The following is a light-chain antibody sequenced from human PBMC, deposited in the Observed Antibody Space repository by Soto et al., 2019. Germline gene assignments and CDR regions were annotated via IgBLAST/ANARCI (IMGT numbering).Light chain of an antibody. CDR1: QSISSY. CDR3: QPSYSTPLT. Sequence: DIQMTQSPSSLSASVGDRVTITCRASQSISSYLNWYQQKPGNAPKLLIYAASSLQRGVTSRFSGSGSGTDFTLTICTLQPEDFATYYCQPSYSTPLTVGPGTKVDIK. J-gene: IGKJ3*01. V-gene: IGKV1-39*01. CDR2: AAS.